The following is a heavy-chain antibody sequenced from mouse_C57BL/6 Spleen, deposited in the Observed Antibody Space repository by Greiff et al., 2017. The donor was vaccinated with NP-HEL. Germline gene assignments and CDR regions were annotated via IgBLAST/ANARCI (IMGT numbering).Heavy chain of an antibody. CDR3: ARVGYGNYEDFDD. CDR2: IYPGSGST. J-gene: IGHJ2*01. D-gene: IGHD2-1*01. CDR1: GYTFTSYW. V-gene: IGHV1-55*01. Sequence: VQLQQPGAELVKPGASVKMSCKASGYTFTSYWITWVKQRPGQGLEWIGDIYPGSGSTNYNEKFKSKATLTVDTSSSTAYMQLSSLTSEDSAVYYCARVGYGNYEDFDDWGQGTTLTVSS.